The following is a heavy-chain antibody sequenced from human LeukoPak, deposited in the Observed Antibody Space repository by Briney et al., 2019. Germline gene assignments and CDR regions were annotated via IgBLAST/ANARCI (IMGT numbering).Heavy chain of an antibody. CDR3: ARVYGAGYDFRGAFDI. CDR2: IYYSGST. D-gene: IGHD3-3*01. J-gene: IGHJ3*02. Sequence: SETLSLTCTVSGGSISTYYWTWIRQPPGKGLDYIGYIYYSGSTNYNTSLKSRVTISVDTSKNQFSLKLSSVTAADTAVYYCARVYGAGYDFRGAFDILGQGTMVTVSS. V-gene: IGHV4-59*01. CDR1: GGSISTYY.